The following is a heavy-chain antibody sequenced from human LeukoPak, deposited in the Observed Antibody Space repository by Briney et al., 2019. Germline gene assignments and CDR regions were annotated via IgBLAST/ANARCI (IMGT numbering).Heavy chain of an antibody. Sequence: GGSLRLSCAASGFTFSSYEMNWDRQAPGRGLEWVSYISSSGSTIYYADSVKGRFTISRDNAKNSLYLQMNSLRVEDTAVYYCASEAYGSGSSWGQGTLVTVSS. V-gene: IGHV3-48*03. CDR1: GFTFSSYE. D-gene: IGHD3-10*01. CDR2: ISSSGSTI. J-gene: IGHJ4*02. CDR3: ASEAYGSGSS.